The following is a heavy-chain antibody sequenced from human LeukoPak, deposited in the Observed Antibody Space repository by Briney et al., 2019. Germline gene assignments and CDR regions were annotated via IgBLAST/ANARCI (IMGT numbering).Heavy chain of an antibody. Sequence: GGSLRLSCSAAGFTFSSHAMHWVRQAPGKGLEYVSTINDDGGLTYYADSVKGRFTISRDNSKNTVYLHMNNLRPDDSAVYRCLKGGWATIGPPKDWGQGTLVSVSS. CDR1: GFTFSSHA. CDR2: INDDGGLT. V-gene: IGHV3-64D*08. CDR3: LKGGWATIGPPKD. J-gene: IGHJ4*02. D-gene: IGHD5-24*01.